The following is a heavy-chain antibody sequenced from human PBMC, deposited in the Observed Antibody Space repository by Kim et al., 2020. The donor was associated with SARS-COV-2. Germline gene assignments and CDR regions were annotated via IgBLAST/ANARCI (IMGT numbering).Heavy chain of an antibody. CDR3: ARVFDTAMAQGGGFDP. V-gene: IGHV4-4*02. J-gene: IGHJ5*02. CDR1: GGSISSSNW. Sequence: SETLSLTCAVSGGSISSSNWWSWVRQPPGKGLEWIGEIYHSGSTNYNPSLKSRVTISVDKSKNQFSLKLSSVTAADTAVYYCARVFDTAMAQGGGFDPWGQGTLVTVSS. CDR2: IYHSGST. D-gene: IGHD5-18*01.